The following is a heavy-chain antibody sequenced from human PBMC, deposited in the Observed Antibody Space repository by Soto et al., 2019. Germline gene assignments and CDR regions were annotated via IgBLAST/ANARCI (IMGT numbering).Heavy chain of an antibody. CDR3: AKTAVAGPEYFQH. D-gene: IGHD6-19*01. Sequence: GGSLRLACAASGFTFSSYSMSWVRYAPGKGLEWVSAISGSGGSTYYADSVKGRFTISRDNSKNTLYLQMNSLRAEDTAVYYCAKTAVAGPEYFQHWGQGTLVPVSS. J-gene: IGHJ1*01. CDR2: ISGSGGST. V-gene: IGHV3-23*01. CDR1: GFTFSSYS.